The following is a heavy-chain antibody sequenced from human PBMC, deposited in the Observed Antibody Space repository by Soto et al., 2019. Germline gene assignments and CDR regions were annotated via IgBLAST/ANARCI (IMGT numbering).Heavy chain of an antibody. CDR2: ILHDGSAE. J-gene: IGHJ6*02. CDR3: ARSSDGYSLYFYYGMDG. V-gene: IGHV3-30*03. D-gene: IGHD2-15*01. CDR1: GFIFTSYG. Sequence: AGSLRLSCAASGFIFTSYGMHWVRQAQGKGLELMALILHDGSAEYYADSVKGRVTFARDNSKKSLYLQMNGLTAEDTAVYYCARSSDGYSLYFYYGMDGWGQGTTVTVSS.